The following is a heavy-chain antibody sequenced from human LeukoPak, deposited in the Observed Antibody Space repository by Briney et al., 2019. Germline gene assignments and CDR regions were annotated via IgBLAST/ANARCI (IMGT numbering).Heavy chain of an antibody. D-gene: IGHD3-9*01. CDR1: GFTFSSYS. J-gene: IGHJ4*02. Sequence: PGGSLRLSCAASGFTFSSYSMNLVRQAPGKGLEWVSYISSSSSTIYYADSVKGRFTISRDNAKNSLYLQMNSLRAEDTAVYYCARDQDILTGEYFDYWGQGTLVTVSS. CDR3: ARDQDILTGEYFDY. CDR2: ISSSSSTI. V-gene: IGHV3-48*01.